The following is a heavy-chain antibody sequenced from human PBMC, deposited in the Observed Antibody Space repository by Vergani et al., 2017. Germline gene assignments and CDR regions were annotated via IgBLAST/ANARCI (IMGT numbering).Heavy chain of an antibody. V-gene: IGHV4-34*01. CDR1: GGSLSGYY. J-gene: IGHJ6*03. CDR2: INHSGST. Sequence: QVQLQQWGAGLLKPSETLSLTCAVYGGSLSGYYWSWIRQPPGKGLEWIGEINHSGSTNYNPSLKSRVTISVDTSKNQFSLKLSSVTAADTAVYYCARGIISSGWSPRYMDVWGKGTTVTVSS. CDR3: ARGIISSGWSPRYMDV. D-gene: IGHD6-19*01.